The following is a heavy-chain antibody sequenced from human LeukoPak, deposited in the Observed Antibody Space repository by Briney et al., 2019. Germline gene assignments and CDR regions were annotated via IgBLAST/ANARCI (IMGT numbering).Heavy chain of an antibody. V-gene: IGHV3-23*01. J-gene: IGHJ4*02. CDR2: ISGSGDST. D-gene: IGHD6-13*01. Sequence: GGSLRLSCAASGFTVSSNYMSWVRQAPGKGLEWVSAISGSGDSTYYGDSVKGRFTISRDNSKNTLYLQMNSLRAEDTAVYYCAKTRPLDSSSWSHGDYWGQGTLVTVSS. CDR3: AKTRPLDSSSWSHGDY. CDR1: GFTVSSNY.